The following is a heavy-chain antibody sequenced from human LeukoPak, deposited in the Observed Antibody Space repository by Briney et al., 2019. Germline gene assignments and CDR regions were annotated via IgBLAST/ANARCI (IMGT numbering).Heavy chain of an antibody. CDR1: GFTFGDYA. Sequence: PGGSLRLSCTASGFTFGDYAMSWFRQAPGKGLEWVGFIRSKAYGGTTEYAASVKGRFTISRDDSTSIAYLQMNSLKTEDTAVYYCTSLVPAAKTFDYWGQGTLVTVSS. J-gene: IGHJ4*02. CDR3: TSLVPAAKTFDY. D-gene: IGHD2-2*01. CDR2: IRSKAYGGTT. V-gene: IGHV3-49*03.